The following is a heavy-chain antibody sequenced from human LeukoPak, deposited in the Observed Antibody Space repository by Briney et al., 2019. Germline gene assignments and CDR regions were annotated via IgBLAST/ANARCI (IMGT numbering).Heavy chain of an antibody. CDR2: IYYSGST. CDR1: GASISSYY. V-gene: IGHV4-59*08. J-gene: IGHJ4*02. D-gene: IGHD3-16*02. CDR3: ARVRGLGVITPYLDY. Sequence: SETLSLTCSASGASISSYYWSWIRQPPGKGLEWIGYIYYSGSTNYNPSLKSRVTISVDTSKNQFSLKLSSVTAADTAVYYCARVRGLGVITPYLDYWGQGTLVTVSS.